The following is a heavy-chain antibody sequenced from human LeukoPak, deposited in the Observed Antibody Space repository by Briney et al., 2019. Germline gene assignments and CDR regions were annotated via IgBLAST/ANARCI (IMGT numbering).Heavy chain of an antibody. CDR1: GFTFSGHW. V-gene: IGHV3-48*03. J-gene: IGHJ4*02. D-gene: IGHD3-22*01. Sequence: GGSLRLSCTVSGFTFSGHWMNWVRQAPGKGLEWVSYISSSGSTIYYADSVKGRFTISRDNAKNSLYLQMNSLRAEDTAVYYCASFLVVNFDYWGQGTLVTVSS. CDR3: ASFLVVNFDY. CDR2: ISSSGSTI.